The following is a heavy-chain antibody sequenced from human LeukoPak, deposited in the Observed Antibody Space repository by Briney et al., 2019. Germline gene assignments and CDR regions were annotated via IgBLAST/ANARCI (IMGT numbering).Heavy chain of an antibody. D-gene: IGHD3-10*01. CDR1: GGSISSGGYS. J-gene: IGHJ3*02. CDR2: IYHSGST. CDR3: ARGGSSGAFDI. V-gene: IGHV4-30-2*01. Sequence: SQTLSLTCAVSGGSISSGGYSWSWIRQPPGKGLEWIGYIYHSGSTYYNPSLKSRVTISVDRSKNQFPLKLSSVTAADTAVYYCARGGSSGAFDIWGQGTMVTVSS.